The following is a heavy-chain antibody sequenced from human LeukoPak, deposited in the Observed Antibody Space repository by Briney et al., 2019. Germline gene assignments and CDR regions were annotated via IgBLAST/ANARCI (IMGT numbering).Heavy chain of an antibody. CDR2: IGAGGTFT. D-gene: IGHD4-23*01. V-gene: IGHV3-23*01. J-gene: IGHJ4*02. CDR1: GLIFSIYA. Sequence: GGSLRLSCTASGLIFSIYAMNWVRQAPGKGRECVSGIGAGGTFTYYADSVKGRFTSPRDNSRNTLYLQMNSLRAEDTAVYDCASQTTVVTPGYWGQGTLVTVSS. CDR3: ASQTTVVTPGY.